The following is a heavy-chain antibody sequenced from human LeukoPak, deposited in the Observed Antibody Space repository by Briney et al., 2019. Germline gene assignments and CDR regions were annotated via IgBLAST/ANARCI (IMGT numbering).Heavy chain of an antibody. CDR2: ISWNSGSI. CDR1: GFIFNNYA. V-gene: IGHV3-9*01. Sequence: GRSLRLSCAGSGFIFNNYAMHWVRQPPGKGLEWVSGISWNSGSIDYADSVKGRFTISRDNAKNSLYLQMNSLRVEDTAFYYCAKDNRRHYTSGPNPDSLHWGQGALVTVSS. CDR3: AKDNRRHYTSGPNPDSLH. J-gene: IGHJ4*02. D-gene: IGHD6-19*01.